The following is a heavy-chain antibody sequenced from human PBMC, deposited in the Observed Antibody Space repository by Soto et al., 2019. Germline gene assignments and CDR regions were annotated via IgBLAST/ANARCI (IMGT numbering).Heavy chain of an antibody. J-gene: IGHJ4*02. CDR3: ARATYYYDSSGYHDY. Sequence: SETLSLTCTVSGGSISSGGYYWSWIRQHPGKGLEWIGYIYYSVSTYYNPSLKSRVTISVDTSKNQFSLKLSSVTAADTAVYYCARATYYYDSSGYHDYWGQGTLVTVSS. D-gene: IGHD3-22*01. CDR1: GGSISSGGYY. CDR2: IYYSVST. V-gene: IGHV4-31*03.